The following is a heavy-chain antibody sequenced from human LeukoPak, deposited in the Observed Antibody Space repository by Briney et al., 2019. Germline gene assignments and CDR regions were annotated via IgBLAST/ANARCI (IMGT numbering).Heavy chain of an antibody. Sequence: GRSLRLSCAASGFTFSSYAMHWVRQAPGKGLEWVAVISYDGSNKYYADSVKGRFTISRDNSKNTLYLQMNSLRAEDTAVYYCARAQALYSWSYYEYFDYWGQGTLVTVSS. CDR1: GFTFSSYA. CDR3: ARAQALYSWSYYEYFDY. V-gene: IGHV3-30*01. D-gene: IGHD1-26*01. CDR2: ISYDGSNK. J-gene: IGHJ4*02.